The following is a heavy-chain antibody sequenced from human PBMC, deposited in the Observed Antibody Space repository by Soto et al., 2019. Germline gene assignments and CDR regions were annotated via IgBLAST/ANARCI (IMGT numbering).Heavy chain of an antibody. D-gene: IGHD3-3*01. CDR2: IIPIFGTA. J-gene: IGHJ6*02. CDR1: GGTFSSYA. V-gene: IGHV1-69*06. Sequence: GASVKVSCKASGGTFSSYAISWVRQAPGQGLEWMGGIIPIFGTANYAQKFQGRVTITADKSTSTAYMELSSLRSEDTAVYYCAFGFWSGLYYYGMDVWGQGTTVTVSS. CDR3: AFGFWSGLYYYGMDV.